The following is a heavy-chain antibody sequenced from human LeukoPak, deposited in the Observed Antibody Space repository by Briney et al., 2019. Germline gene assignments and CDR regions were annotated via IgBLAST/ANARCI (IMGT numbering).Heavy chain of an antibody. D-gene: IGHD4-23*01. CDR3: SRFRDSTPVATDAFDV. Sequence: SQTLSLTCAISGDSVSSNSAAWNWIRQSPSRGLEWLARTYYRSKWYSDYAASVKSRITINPDTSKNQFSLQLSSVIPEDTAVYYCSRFRDSTPVATDAFDVWGQGTRVTVAS. J-gene: IGHJ3*01. V-gene: IGHV6-1*01. CDR2: TYYRSKWYS. CDR1: GDSVSSNSAA.